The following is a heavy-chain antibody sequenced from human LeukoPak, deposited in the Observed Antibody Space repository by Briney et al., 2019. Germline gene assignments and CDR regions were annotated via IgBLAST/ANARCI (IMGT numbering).Heavy chain of an antibody. CDR1: GFTFSSYS. J-gene: IGHJ2*01. CDR2: ISSSSSYI. Sequence: GGSLRLSCAASGFTFSSYSMNWVRQAPGKGLEWVSSISSSSSYIYYADSVKGRFTISRDNAKNPLYLQMNSLRAEDTAVYYCAGSYSSSSLWYFDLWGRGTLVTVSS. CDR3: AGSYSSSSLWYFDL. D-gene: IGHD6-6*01. V-gene: IGHV3-21*01.